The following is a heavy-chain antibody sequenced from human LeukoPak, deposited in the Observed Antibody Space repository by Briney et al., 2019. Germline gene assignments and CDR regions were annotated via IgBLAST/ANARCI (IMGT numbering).Heavy chain of an antibody. J-gene: IGHJ4*02. CDR1: GYTFTGYY. V-gene: IGHV1-2*04. CDR3: AREYCSSTSCFDYSDY. CDR2: INPNSGGT. Sequence: ASVKVSCKASGYTFTGYYMHWVRQAPGQGLEWMGWINPNSGGTNYAQKFQGWVTMTRDTSISTAYMELSRLRSDDTAVYYCAREYCSSTSCFDYSDYWGQGTLVTVSS. D-gene: IGHD2-2*01.